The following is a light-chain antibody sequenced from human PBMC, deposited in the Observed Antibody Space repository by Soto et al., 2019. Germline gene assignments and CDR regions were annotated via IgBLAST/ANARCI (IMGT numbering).Light chain of an antibody. Sequence: QSVLTQPASVSGSPGQSITISCTGTSSDVGGYNYVSWYQQHPGKAPKLMIYEVSNRPPGVSNRFSGSKSGNTASLTISGLQAEDEADYYCSSYTSSSIVFGTGAKVTVL. J-gene: IGLJ1*01. V-gene: IGLV2-14*01. CDR3: SSYTSSSIV. CDR2: EVS. CDR1: SSDVGGYNY.